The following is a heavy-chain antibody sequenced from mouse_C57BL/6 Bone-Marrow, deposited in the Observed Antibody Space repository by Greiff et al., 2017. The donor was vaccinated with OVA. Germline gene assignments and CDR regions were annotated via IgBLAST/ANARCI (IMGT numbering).Heavy chain of an antibody. J-gene: IGHJ1*03. CDR3: ARSYYGSSPYGYFDV. CDR2: IYPRDGST. D-gene: IGHD1-1*01. V-gene: IGHV1-85*01. CDR1: GYTFTSYD. Sequence: VQLQQSGPELVKPGASVKLSCKASGYTFTSYDINWVKQRPGQGLEWIGWIYPRDGSTKYNEKFKGKATLTVDTSSSTAYMELHSLTSEDSAVYFGARSYYGSSPYGYFDVWGTGTTVTVSS.